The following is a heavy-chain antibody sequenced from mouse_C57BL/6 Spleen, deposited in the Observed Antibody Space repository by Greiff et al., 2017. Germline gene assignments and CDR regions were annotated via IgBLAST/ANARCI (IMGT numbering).Heavy chain of an antibody. CDR1: GFNIKDTY. D-gene: IGHD1-1*02. V-gene: IGHV14-3*01. CDR2: IDPANGNT. Sequence: VQLQQSVAELVRPGASVKLSCTASGFNIKDTYMHWVKQRPEQGLEWIGRIDPANGNTEYAPKFQGKATMTADTSSNTAYLQLSSLTSEYTAIDYCASTLLRGYGLDYWGQGTPVTVS. CDR3: ASTLLRGYGLDY. J-gene: IGHJ4*01.